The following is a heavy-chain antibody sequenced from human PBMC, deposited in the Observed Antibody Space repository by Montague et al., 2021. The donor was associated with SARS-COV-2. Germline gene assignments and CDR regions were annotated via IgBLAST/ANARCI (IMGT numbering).Heavy chain of an antibody. CDR2: INHSGGT. J-gene: IGHJ4*02. CDR3: ARGLTDVTVILVFVGASLYFDS. D-gene: IGHD3-22*01. Sequence: SETLSLTCAVYGGSFSGHSWTWIRQPPGKGLEWIGEINHSGGTNYNPSLKSRVTISVYTSKNQFSLKLSSLTAADTAVYYCARGLTDVTVILVFVGASLYFDSWGQGALVTVSS. CDR1: GGSFSGHS. V-gene: IGHV4-34*01.